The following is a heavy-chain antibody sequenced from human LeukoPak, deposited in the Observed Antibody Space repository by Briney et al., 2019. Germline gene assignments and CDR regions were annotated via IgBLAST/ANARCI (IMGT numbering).Heavy chain of an antibody. CDR3: ARRGYSYGL. CDR1: GGSFSGYY. J-gene: IGHJ4*02. D-gene: IGHD5-18*01. V-gene: IGHV4-34*01. CDR2: INHSGST. Sequence: SETLSLTCAVYGGSFSGYYWSWIRQPPGKGLEWMGEINHSGSTNYNPSPKRRVTISVDTSKTQFSLKLSSVTAADTAVYYCARRGYSYGLWGQGTMVTVSS.